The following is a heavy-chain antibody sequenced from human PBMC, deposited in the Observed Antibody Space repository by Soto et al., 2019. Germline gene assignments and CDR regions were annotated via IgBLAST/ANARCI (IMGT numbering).Heavy chain of an antibody. CDR1: GDSVSSNSAA. Sequence: SQTLSLTCAISGDSVSSNSAAWNWIRQSPSRGLEWLGRTYYRSKWYNDYAVSVKSRITINPDTSKNQFSLQLNSVTPEDTAVYYCARGVLSCYASYYYYYMDVWGKGNTVTVSS. J-gene: IGHJ6*03. V-gene: IGHV6-1*01. D-gene: IGHD2-2*01. CDR2: TYYRSKWYN. CDR3: ARGVLSCYASYYYYYMDV.